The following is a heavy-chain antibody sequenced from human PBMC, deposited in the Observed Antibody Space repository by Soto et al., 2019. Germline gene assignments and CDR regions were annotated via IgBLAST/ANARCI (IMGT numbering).Heavy chain of an antibody. D-gene: IGHD1-1*01. Sequence: GASVKVSCKTSGFSFSGSVVQWVRQARGQRLEWIGWIVVASGSTNYAQEFQERVTITRDMSTSTGYMEMSSLRSEDTAVYYCAAETGTWNSYGMDVWGQGTTVTVSS. V-gene: IGHV1-58*01. CDR2: IVVASGST. CDR1: GFSFSGSV. J-gene: IGHJ6*02. CDR3: AAETGTWNSYGMDV.